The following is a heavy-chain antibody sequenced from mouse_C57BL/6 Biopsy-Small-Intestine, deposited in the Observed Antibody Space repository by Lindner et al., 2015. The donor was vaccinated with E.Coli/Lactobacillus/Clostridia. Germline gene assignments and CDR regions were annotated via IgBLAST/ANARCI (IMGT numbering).Heavy chain of an antibody. V-gene: IGHV5-17*01. J-gene: IGHJ1*03. CDR2: ISGGSSTI. CDR3: ARSGWLLRGWYFDV. Sequence: VQLQESGGGLVKPGGSLKLSCAASGFTFSDYGMHWVRQAPEKGLEWVAYISGGSSTIYHADTVKGRFTISRDNAKNTLFLQMTSLRSEDTAMYYCARSGWLLRGWYFDVWGTGTTVTVSS. CDR1: GFTFSDYG. D-gene: IGHD2-3*01.